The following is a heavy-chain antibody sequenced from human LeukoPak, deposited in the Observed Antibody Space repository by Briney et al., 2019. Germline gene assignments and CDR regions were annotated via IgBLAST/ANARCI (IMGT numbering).Heavy chain of an antibody. CDR3: ARSRITIFGVVTAPQY. V-gene: IGHV1-46*01. J-gene: IGHJ4*02. CDR2: INPSGGST. Sequence: ASVKVSCKASGYTFTSCYMHWVRQAPGQGLEWMGIINPSGGSTSYAQKFQGRVTMTRDTSTSTVYMELSSLRSEDTAVYYCARSRITIFGVVTAPQYWGQGTLVTVSS. D-gene: IGHD3-3*01. CDR1: GYTFTSCY.